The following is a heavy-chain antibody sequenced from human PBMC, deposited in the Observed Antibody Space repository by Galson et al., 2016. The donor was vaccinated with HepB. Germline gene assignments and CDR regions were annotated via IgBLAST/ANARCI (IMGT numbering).Heavy chain of an antibody. CDR2: ISRSGDST. D-gene: IGHD1-26*01. V-gene: IGHV3-23*01. J-gene: IGHJ6*04. Sequence: SLRLSCAASGFTFRNYGMTWVRQAPGKGLEVVSSISRSGDSTDYADSVKGRFTISRDNSKNTLSLQMNSLTADDTAMYYCVQGSTAPAAWGKGTTVTVSS. CDR3: VQGSTAPAA. CDR1: GFTFRNYG.